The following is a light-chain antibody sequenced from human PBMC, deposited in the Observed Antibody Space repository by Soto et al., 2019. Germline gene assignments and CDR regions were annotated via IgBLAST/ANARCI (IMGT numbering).Light chain of an antibody. J-gene: IGKJ1*01. CDR3: QQYNDWPLT. CDR2: GAF. CDR1: QSVRSN. Sequence: EIVMTQSPVTLSVPPGERATLSCRASQSVRSNLAWYQQKPGQAPSLLIYGAFTRATGIPTRFSGTGSGTEFTLTISSLQSEDFALYYCQQYNDWPLTFGQGTQVDIK. V-gene: IGKV3-15*01.